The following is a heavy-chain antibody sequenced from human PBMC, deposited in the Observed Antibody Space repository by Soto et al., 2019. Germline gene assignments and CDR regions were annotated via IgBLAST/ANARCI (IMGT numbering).Heavy chain of an antibody. Sequence: QVLLMQSGPEVKKPGASVKVSCKASGYTFHNYGISWVRQVPGQGLEWMGWISGYNGNTNYAPKIQGSVTVTRDPSTATAYTELRSLQSDDTAIYYCARGSESFDLWGQGTLVTVSS. D-gene: IGHD1-26*01. CDR1: GYTFHNYG. CDR3: ARGSESFDL. V-gene: IGHV1-18*01. J-gene: IGHJ4*02. CDR2: ISGYNGNT.